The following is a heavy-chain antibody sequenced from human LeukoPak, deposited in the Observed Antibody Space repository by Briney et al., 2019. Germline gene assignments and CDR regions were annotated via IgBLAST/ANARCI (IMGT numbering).Heavy chain of an antibody. V-gene: IGHV3-21*01. CDR1: GFTFNRHW. CDR3: ARDRQVSGTITMVRGVPDY. J-gene: IGHJ4*02. Sequence: PGGSLRLSCAASGFTFNRHWMSWVRQAPGKGLEWVSSISSSSSYIYYADSVKGRFTISRDNAKNSLYLQMNSLRAEDTAVYYCARDRQVSGTITMVRGVPDYWGQGTLVTVSS. D-gene: IGHD3-10*01. CDR2: ISSSSSYI.